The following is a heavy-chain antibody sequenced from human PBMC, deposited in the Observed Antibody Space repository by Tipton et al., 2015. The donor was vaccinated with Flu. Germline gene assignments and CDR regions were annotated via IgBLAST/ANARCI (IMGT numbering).Heavy chain of an antibody. Sequence: TLSLTCAVSGYSISSGYYWGWIRQPPGKGLEWIGSIYHSGSTYYNPSLKSRVTISVDTSKNQFSLKLSSVTAADTAVYYCASRLNGDVDYWGQGTLVTVSS. CDR3: ASRLNGDVDY. CDR2: IYHSGST. V-gene: IGHV4-38-2*01. CDR1: GYSISSGYY. D-gene: IGHD4-17*01. J-gene: IGHJ4*02.